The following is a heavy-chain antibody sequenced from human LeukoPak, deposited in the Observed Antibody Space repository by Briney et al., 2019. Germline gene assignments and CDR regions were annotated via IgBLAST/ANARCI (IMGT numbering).Heavy chain of an antibody. J-gene: IGHJ6*03. D-gene: IGHD1-20*01. V-gene: IGHV3-7*01. CDR3: ARDREDYNWNYFHDYYMDV. Sequence: GGSLRLSCAVSGFTFGHYWMSWVRQAPGRGLEWVANIKDDGIETYYVDPVKGRFTISRDNAKNSLSLQMDSLRGEDTAVYYCARDREDYNWNYFHDYYMDVWGKGTTVTVSS. CDR2: IKDDGIET. CDR1: GFTFGHYW.